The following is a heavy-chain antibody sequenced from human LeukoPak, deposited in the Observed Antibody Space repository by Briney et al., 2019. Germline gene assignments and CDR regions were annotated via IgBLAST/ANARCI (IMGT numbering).Heavy chain of an antibody. Sequence: SETLSLTCTVSGGSISSYYWSWIRQPPGKGLEWIGYIYTSGSTNYNPSLKSRVTISVNTSKNRFSLKLSSVTAADTAVYYCARRGSYYGFFDYWGQGTLVTVSS. J-gene: IGHJ4*02. CDR2: IYTSGST. V-gene: IGHV4-4*09. CDR1: GGSISSYY. CDR3: ARRGSYYGFFDY. D-gene: IGHD1-26*01.